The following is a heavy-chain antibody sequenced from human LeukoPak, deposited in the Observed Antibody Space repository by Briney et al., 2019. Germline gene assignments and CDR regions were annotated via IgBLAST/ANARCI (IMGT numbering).Heavy chain of an antibody. D-gene: IGHD2/OR15-2a*01. CDR2: ISSSSSYI. J-gene: IGHJ6*03. CDR3: ASFLRPSYDYYYMDV. CDR1: GFTFSSYS. V-gene: IGHV3-21*01. Sequence: GGSLRLSCAASGFTFSSYSMNWVRQAPGKGLEWVSSISSSSSYIYYADSVKGRFSISRDNAKNSLYLQMNSLRAEDTAVYYCASFLRPSYDYYYMDVWGKGTTVTISS.